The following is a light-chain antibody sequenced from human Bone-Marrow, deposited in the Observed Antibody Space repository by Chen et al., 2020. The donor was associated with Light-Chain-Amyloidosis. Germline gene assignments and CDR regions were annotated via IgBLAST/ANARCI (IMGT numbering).Light chain of an antibody. Sequence: SSVLTHPSSVSVAPGQTATSACGGNNIRMTSVHWYQQTPGQAPLLVVYDDSDRPTGIPERLSGSNSGNTATLTISRGEAGDEADYYCQVWDRSSDRPVFGGGTKLTVL. J-gene: IGLJ3*02. CDR1: NIRMTS. CDR3: QVWDRSSDRPV. V-gene: IGLV3-21*02. CDR2: DDS.